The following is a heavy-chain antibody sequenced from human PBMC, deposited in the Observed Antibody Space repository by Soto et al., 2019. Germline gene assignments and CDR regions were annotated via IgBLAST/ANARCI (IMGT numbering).Heavy chain of an antibody. CDR3: ATVRSHCSSTSCSHYYYYSMDV. CDR2: FDPEDGET. V-gene: IGHV1-24*01. CDR1: GYTLTELS. J-gene: IGHJ6*02. Sequence: WASVKVSCKVSGYTLTELSMHWVRQAPGKGLEWMGGFDPEDGETIYAQKFQGRVTMTEDTSTDTAYMELSSLRSEDTAVYYCATVRSHCSSTSCSHYYYYSMDVWGQGTTVTVSS. D-gene: IGHD2-2*01.